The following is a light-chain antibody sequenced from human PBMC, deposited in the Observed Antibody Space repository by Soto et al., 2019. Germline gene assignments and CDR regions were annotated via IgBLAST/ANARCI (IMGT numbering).Light chain of an antibody. V-gene: IGLV2-14*03. CDR3: RSLSSTGTLVV. CDR1: SSDVGGYNY. Sequence: QSALTQPASMSGSPGQSITISCTGTSSDVGGYNYVSWYRQHPGKAPKLMIYDVNNRPSGVSNRFSGSKSGNTASLTISGLQAEDVADYYGRSLSSTGTLVVFGGGTNLPVL. CDR2: DVN. J-gene: IGLJ2*01.